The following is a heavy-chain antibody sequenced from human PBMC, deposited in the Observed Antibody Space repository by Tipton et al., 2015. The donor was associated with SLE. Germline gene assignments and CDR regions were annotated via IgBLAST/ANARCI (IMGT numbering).Heavy chain of an antibody. CDR2: ISETGSNT. D-gene: IGHD5-24*01. CDR1: GFAFSNYA. J-gene: IGHJ3*02. CDR3: AKQFVDI. Sequence: SLRLSCAASGFAFSNYAMNWVRQAPGKGLEWVSSISETGSNTNYADSVKGRFTVSRDNSKNTLFLQMNSLRAEDTAVYYCAKQFVDIWGQGTMVTVSS. V-gene: IGHV3-23*01.